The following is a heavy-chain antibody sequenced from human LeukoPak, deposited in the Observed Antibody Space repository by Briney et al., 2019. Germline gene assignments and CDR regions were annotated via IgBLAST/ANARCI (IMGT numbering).Heavy chain of an antibody. D-gene: IGHD3-10*01. CDR3: AKSRGSGSKMARGVNFDY. V-gene: IGHV3-23*01. CDR1: GFTFSGYG. Sequence: PGGSLRLSCAASGFTFSGYGMSWVRQAPGKGLQWVSTISDGGTITYYADSVKGRVTISRDNSKNTLFLQMSSLRADDTAVYYCAKSRGSGSKMARGVNFDYWGQGTLVTVSS. CDR2: ISDGGTIT. J-gene: IGHJ4*02.